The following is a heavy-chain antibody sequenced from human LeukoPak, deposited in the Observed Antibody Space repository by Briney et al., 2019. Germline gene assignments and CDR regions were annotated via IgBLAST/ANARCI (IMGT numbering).Heavy chain of an antibody. CDR1: GGSFSGYY. CDR3: ARGVRYFDWLSPHYFDY. J-gene: IGHJ4*02. V-gene: IGHV4-34*01. D-gene: IGHD3-9*01. Sequence: PSETLSLTCAVYGGSFSGYYWTWIRQPPGKGLEWIGEIHYSGSVTYNPSLKSRVTISVDTSKNQFSLKLSSVTAADTAVYYCARGVRYFDWLSPHYFDYWGQGTLVTVSS. CDR2: IHYSGSV.